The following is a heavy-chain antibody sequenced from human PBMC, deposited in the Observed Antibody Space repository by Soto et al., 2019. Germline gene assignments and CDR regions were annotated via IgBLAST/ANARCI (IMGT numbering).Heavy chain of an antibody. V-gene: IGHV4-39*01. CDR3: ATKYSRSHERHLQH. Sequence: PSETLSLTCTVSGGSISSSSYYWGWIRQPPGKGLEWIGSIYYSGSTYYNPSLKSRVTISVDTSKNQFSLKLSSVTAADTAVYYCATKYSRSHERHLQHWGQGTPVTVSS. J-gene: IGHJ1*01. CDR2: IYYSGST. D-gene: IGHD6-13*01. CDR1: GGSISSSSYY.